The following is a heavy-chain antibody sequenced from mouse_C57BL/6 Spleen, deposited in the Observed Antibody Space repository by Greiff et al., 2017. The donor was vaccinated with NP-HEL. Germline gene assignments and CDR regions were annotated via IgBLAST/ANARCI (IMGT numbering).Heavy chain of an antibody. CDR1: GYAFTNYL. J-gene: IGHJ1*03. CDR2: INPGSGGT. V-gene: IGHV1-54*01. D-gene: IGHD1-1*01. CDR3: ARWGTTVVADRYFDV. Sequence: QVQLKQSGAELVRPGTSVKVSCKASGYAFTNYLIEWVKQRPGQGLEWIGVINPGSGGTNYNEKFKGKATLTADKSSSTAYMQLSSLTSEDSAVYFCARWGTTVVADRYFDVWGTGTTVTVSS.